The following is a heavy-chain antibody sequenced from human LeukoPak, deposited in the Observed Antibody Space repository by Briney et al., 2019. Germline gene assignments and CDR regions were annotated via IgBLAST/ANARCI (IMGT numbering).Heavy chain of an antibody. D-gene: IGHD5/OR15-5a*01. J-gene: IGHJ6*03. CDR1: GFTFSSYS. V-gene: IGHV3-48*01. Sequence: GGSLRLSCAASGFTFSSYSMNWVRQAPGKGLEWVSYISSSSSTIYYADSVKGRFTISRDNAKNSLYLQMNSLRAEDTALYYCARVYELREEDYYYYYMDVWGKGTTVTVSS. CDR2: ISSSSSTI. CDR3: ARVYELREEDYYYYYMDV.